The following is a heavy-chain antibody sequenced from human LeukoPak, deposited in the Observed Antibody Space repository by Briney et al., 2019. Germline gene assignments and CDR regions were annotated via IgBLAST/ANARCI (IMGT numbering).Heavy chain of an antibody. CDR3: ARLAVGEYFDY. J-gene: IGHJ4*02. CDR1: GGSISSYY. D-gene: IGHD6-19*01. Sequence: SETLSLTCTVSGGSISSYYWSWIRQPPGKGLEWIGYIYYSGSTNYNPSLKSRVTISVDTPKNQFSLKLSSVTAADTAVYYCARLAVGEYFDYWGQGTLVTVSS. V-gene: IGHV4-59*08. CDR2: IYYSGST.